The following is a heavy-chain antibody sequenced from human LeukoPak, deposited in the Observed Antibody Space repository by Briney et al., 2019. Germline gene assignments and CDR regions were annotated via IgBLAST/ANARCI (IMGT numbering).Heavy chain of an antibody. CDR1: GGTFSSYA. Sequence: SCKASGGTFSSYAMHWVRQAPGKGLEWVAVISYDGSNKYYADSVKGRFTISRDNSKNTLYLQMNSLRAEDTAVYYCARGVAGYDFWSGYHYYFDYWGQGTLVTVSS. CDR3: ARGVAGYDFWSGYHYYFDY. D-gene: IGHD3-3*01. J-gene: IGHJ4*02. V-gene: IGHV3-30-3*01. CDR2: ISYDGSNK.